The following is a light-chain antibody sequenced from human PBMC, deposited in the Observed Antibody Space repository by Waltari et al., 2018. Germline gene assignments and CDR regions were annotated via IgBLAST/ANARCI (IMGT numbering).Light chain of an antibody. CDR3: QQRSNWPPIT. J-gene: IGKJ4*01. CDR1: QSVSSY. V-gene: IGKV3-11*01. CDR2: DAS. Sequence: EIVLTQSPATLSLSPGERATLSCRASQSVSSYLAWYQQKPGQAPRLLIYDASNRATGIPARFSGSGSGTDFTLTISSLEPEDFAVYYWQQRSNWPPITFGGGTKVEIK.